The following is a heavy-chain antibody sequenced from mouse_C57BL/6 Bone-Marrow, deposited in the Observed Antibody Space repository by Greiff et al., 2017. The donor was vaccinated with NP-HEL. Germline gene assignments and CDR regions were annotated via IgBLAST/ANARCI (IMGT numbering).Heavy chain of an antibody. CDR2: INYDGSST. D-gene: IGHD2-3*01. Sequence: EVMLVESEGGLVQPGRSMKLSCTASGFTFSDYYMAWVRQVPEKGLEWVANINYDGSSTYYLDSLKSRFIILRDNAKNILYLQMSSLKSEDTATYYCARDWVLRGYFDVWGTGTTVTVSS. CDR3: ARDWVLRGYFDV. V-gene: IGHV5-16*01. CDR1: GFTFSDYY. J-gene: IGHJ1*03.